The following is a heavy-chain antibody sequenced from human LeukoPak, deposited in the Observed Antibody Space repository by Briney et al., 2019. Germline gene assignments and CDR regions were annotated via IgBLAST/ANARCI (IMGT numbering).Heavy chain of an antibody. CDR2: ISGSGGST. V-gene: IGHV3-23*01. D-gene: IGHD1-26*01. Sequence: PGGSLRLSCAASGFTFSSCAMSWVRQAPGKGLEWVSAISGSGGSTYYADSVKGRFTISRDNSKNTLYLQMNSLRAEDTAVYYCAKDASPYSGSYYGYWGQGTLVTVSS. J-gene: IGHJ4*02. CDR3: AKDASPYSGSYYGY. CDR1: GFTFSSCA.